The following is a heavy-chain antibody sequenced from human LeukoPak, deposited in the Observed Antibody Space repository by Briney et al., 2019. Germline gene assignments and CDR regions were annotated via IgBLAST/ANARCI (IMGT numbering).Heavy chain of an antibody. CDR3: ARHQTTVTAYDD. V-gene: IGHV3-21*01. J-gene: IGHJ4*02. CDR2: ISSSSSYI. D-gene: IGHD4-17*01. Sequence: GGSLRLSCAASGFTFSSYSMNWVRQAPGKGLEWVSSISSSSSYIYYADSVEGRFTISRDNAKNSLYLQMNSLRAEDTAVYYCARHQTTVTAYDDWGQGTLVTVSS. CDR1: GFTFSSYS.